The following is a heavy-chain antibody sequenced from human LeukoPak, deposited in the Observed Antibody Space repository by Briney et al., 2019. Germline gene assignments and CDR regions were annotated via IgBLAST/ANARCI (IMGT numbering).Heavy chain of an antibody. CDR2: MNPNSGNT. Sequence: GASVKVSCKASGYTFTSYDINWVRQATGQGLEWMGWMNPNSGNTGYAQKFQGRVTITRNTSISTAYMELSSLRSEDTAVYYCAREYSGYDYTEYYFDYWGQGTLVTVSS. CDR3: AREYSGYDYTEYYFDY. J-gene: IGHJ4*02. CDR1: GYTFTSYD. V-gene: IGHV1-8*03. D-gene: IGHD5-12*01.